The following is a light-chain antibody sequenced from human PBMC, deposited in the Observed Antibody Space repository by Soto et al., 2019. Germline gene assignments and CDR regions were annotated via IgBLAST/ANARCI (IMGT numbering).Light chain of an antibody. CDR3: QHYGGSPLYT. CDR1: KSITSSH. CDR2: DIS. V-gene: IGKV3-20*01. J-gene: IGKJ2*01. Sequence: EIVLTQSPGTLSLSPGERATLSCRASKSITSSHLAWYQQKPGQAPRILIYDISRRATGIADRFSGSASWTDFTLTVSRLEPEAFAEYFCQHYGGSPLYTFGQGTKMPSK.